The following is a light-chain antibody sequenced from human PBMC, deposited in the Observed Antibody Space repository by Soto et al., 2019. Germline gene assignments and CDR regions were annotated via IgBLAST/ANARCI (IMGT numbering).Light chain of an antibody. CDR2: DDS. J-gene: IGLJ3*02. CDR1: NIGVKS. CDR3: QLWDTDSDHQV. V-gene: IGLV3-21*02. Sequence: SYELTQPPSVSLAPGQTARITCGGRNIGVKSVHWYQQKPGQAPVLIVFDDSDRPSGIPGRFSGSNSGDTATLTISRAEAGDEADYYCQLWDTDSDHQVFGGGTKVTVL.